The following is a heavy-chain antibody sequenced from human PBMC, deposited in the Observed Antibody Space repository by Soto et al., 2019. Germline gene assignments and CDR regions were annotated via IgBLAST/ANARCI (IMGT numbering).Heavy chain of an antibody. V-gene: IGHV3-66*01. Sequence: EVQLVESGGGLVQPGGSLRLSCAASGFTVSSNYMSWVRQAPGKGLEWVSVIYSGGSTYYADSVKGRFTISRDNSKNTLYLQMTSLRAEDTAVYYCARDLVVVVAATQSYYYYMDVWRKGTTVTVSS. CDR3: ARDLVVVVAATQSYYYYMDV. J-gene: IGHJ6*03. D-gene: IGHD2-15*01. CDR2: IYSGGST. CDR1: GFTVSSNY.